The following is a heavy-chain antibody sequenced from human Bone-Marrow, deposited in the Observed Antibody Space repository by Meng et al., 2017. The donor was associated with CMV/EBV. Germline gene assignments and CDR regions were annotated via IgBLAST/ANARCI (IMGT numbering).Heavy chain of an antibody. CDR2: MNPNSGNT. CDR3: ASLVGAIGPPHAFDI. Sequence: ASVKVSCKASGGTFSSYAISWVRQAPGQGLEWMGWMNPNSGNTGYAQKFQGRVTMTRNTSISTAYMELSSLRSDDTAVYYCASLVGAIGPPHAFDIWGQGTRVTGSS. V-gene: IGHV1-8*02. D-gene: IGHD1-26*01. J-gene: IGHJ3*02. CDR1: GGTFSSYA.